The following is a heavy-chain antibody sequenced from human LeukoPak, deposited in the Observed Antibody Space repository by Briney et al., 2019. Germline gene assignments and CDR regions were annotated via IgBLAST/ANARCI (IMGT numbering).Heavy chain of an antibody. J-gene: IGHJ4*02. D-gene: IGHD4-17*01. CDR3: ARQTTVISFDY. CDR1: GGSISSGDYY. CDR2: IFYSGSM. V-gene: IGHV4-30-4*01. Sequence: SETLSLTCTVSGGSISSGDYYWTWIRQPPGKGLEWMGYIFYSGSMYYHPSLKSRLTISVDTSKNQFSLKLRSVTAADTAVYYCARQTTVISFDYWGQGALVTVSS.